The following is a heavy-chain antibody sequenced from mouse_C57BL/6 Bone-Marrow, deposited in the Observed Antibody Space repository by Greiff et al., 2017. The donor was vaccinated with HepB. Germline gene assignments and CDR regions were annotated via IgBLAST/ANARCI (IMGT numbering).Heavy chain of an antibody. V-gene: IGHV1-55*01. CDR3: ARERFTTVVSRDY. J-gene: IGHJ2*01. Sequence: QVQLQQSGAELVKPGASVKMSCKASGYTFTSYWITWVKQRPGQGLEWIGDIYPGSGSTNYNEKFKSKATLTVDTSSSTAYMQLSSLTSEDSAVYYCARERFTTVVSRDYWGQGTTLTVSS. CDR2: IYPGSGST. CDR1: GYTFTSYW. D-gene: IGHD1-1*01.